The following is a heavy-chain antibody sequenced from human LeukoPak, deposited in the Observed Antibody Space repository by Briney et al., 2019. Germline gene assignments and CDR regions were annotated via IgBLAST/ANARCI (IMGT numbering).Heavy chain of an antibody. D-gene: IGHD3-16*01. CDR2: VHSSGDI. CDR3: ARGASPKDAVFFDY. V-gene: IGHV4-61*02. CDR1: GVSITSGSYY. J-gene: IGHJ4*02. Sequence: QTLSLTCSVSGVSITSGSYYWGWIRQSAGKGLERVGRVHSSGDIYHNAAFRSRAAVSGDASKNQFSLQLNSVTAADTAVYYCARGASPKDAVFFDYWGQGALITVSS.